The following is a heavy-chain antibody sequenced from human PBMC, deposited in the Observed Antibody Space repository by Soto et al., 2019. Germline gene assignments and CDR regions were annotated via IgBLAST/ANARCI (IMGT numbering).Heavy chain of an antibody. J-gene: IGHJ6*02. CDR1: GGSINSYY. V-gene: IGHV4-59*08. Sequence: QVQLQESGPGLVKPSETLSLSCTVSGGSINSYYWSWILQSPGKRMEWIGYVHHSWGSSYNPSLQSRVAIPLDTSKSQFSLKVTSVTATDTAVYYCARQGFGPLHGLVDVWGQGTTVTVSS. CDR3: ARQGFGPLHGLVDV. CDR2: VHHSWGS. D-gene: IGHD3-10*01.